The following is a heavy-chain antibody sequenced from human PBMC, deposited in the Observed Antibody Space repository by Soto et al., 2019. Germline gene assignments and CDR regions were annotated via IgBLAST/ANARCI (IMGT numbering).Heavy chain of an antibody. CDR3: ARDRIQLRLGKYSFNGMDV. J-gene: IGHJ6*02. V-gene: IGHV1-69*06. CDR2: IVPRFGSP. Sequence: QVQLVQSGAEMRKPGSSLRVSCKASGGTFSDFAFSWVRQAPGQWLEWMGGIVPRFGSPNYAQKFGGRVTISAETSTSTVYMEVSSLRFDDTAVYFWARDRIQLRLGKYSFNGMDVWGQGTTITVSS. CDR1: GGTFSDFA. D-gene: IGHD3-16*01.